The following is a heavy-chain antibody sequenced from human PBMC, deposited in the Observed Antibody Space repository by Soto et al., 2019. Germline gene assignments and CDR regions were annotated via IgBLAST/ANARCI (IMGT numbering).Heavy chain of an antibody. CDR2: IIPIFGTA. Sequence: GASVKFSCKAYGGTFRSYSISWVRQAPAQGLQWMGGIIPIFGTANYAQKVQGRVTITADESTSTAYRELSSLRSEDNAVYYCARGNSNYVYYVWGQGTTATVSS. J-gene: IGHJ6*02. CDR3: ARGNSNYVYYV. V-gene: IGHV1-69*13. D-gene: IGHD4-4*01. CDR1: GGTFRSYS.